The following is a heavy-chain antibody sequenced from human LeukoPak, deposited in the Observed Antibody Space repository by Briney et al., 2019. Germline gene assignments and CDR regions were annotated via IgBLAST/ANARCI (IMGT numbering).Heavy chain of an antibody. J-gene: IGHJ4*02. V-gene: IGHV1-18*01. CDR3: ARAGRRLFGVLIPLSFDY. Sequence: GASVKVSCKASGYTFNTYGITWVRQAPGQGLEWMGWISGYNGKTKYAQKLQDRVTMTTDTSTTTAYMELRSLRSDDTAVCYCARAGRRLFGVLIPLSFDYWGQGTPVTVSS. CDR2: ISGYNGKT. D-gene: IGHD3-3*01. CDR1: GYTFNTYG.